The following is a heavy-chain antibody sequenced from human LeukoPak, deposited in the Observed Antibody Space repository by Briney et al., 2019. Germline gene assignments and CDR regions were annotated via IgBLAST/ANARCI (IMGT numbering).Heavy chain of an antibody. CDR1: GFTFSSYA. CDR2: ISSNGGST. J-gene: IGHJ4*02. Sequence: PGGSLRLSCAASGFTFSSYAMHWVRQAPGKGLEYVSAISSNGGSTYYANSVKGRFTISRGNSKNTLYLQMGSLRAEDMAVYYCASGGRYFDWLLPYYFDYWGQGTLVTVSS. D-gene: IGHD3-9*01. CDR3: ASGGRYFDWLLPYYFDY. V-gene: IGHV3-64*01.